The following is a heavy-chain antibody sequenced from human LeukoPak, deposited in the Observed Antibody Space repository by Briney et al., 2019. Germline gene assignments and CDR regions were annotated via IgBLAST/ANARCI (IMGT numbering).Heavy chain of an antibody. CDR1: GDSVSRNNAG. D-gene: IGHD3-3*01. CDR3: ARHSPMVIIRRDAFDI. V-gene: IGHV6-1*01. Sequence: SQTLSLTCAISGDSVSRNNAGWSWIRQSPSRGLEWLARTYYRSKWYNDYAVSVKSRVTINPDTSKNQFSLQLNSVTPEDTAVYYCARHSPMVIIRRDAFDIWGQGTTVTVSS. CDR2: TYYRSKWYN. J-gene: IGHJ3*02.